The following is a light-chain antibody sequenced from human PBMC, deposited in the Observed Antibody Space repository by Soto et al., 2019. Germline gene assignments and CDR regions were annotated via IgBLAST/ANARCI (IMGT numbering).Light chain of an antibody. CDR3: QHYNNWPLT. J-gene: IGKJ4*02. Sequence: EIVMTQSPATLSVSPGERATLSCRASQSVSSDLAWYQQKPGQAPRLLIYGASTRATGVPARFSGSGSGTEFTLTITSLQSEDFAFYYCQHYNNWPLTLGGGTKVEIK. CDR2: GAS. CDR1: QSVSSD. V-gene: IGKV3-15*01.